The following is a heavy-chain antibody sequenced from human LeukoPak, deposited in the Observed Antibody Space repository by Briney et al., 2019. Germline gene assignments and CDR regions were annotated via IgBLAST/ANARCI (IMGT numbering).Heavy chain of an antibody. CDR1: GFTFSSYS. CDR2: ISRSGTYI. Sequence: KTGGSLRLSCAASGFTFSSYSMNWVRQAPGKGLEWVSFISRSGTYIYYADSMKGRFTISRDNAKNSLYLQMNSLRAEDTAVFYCARNGGNSDFDYWGQGALVTVSS. CDR3: ARNGGNSDFDY. V-gene: IGHV3-21*01. D-gene: IGHD4-23*01. J-gene: IGHJ4*02.